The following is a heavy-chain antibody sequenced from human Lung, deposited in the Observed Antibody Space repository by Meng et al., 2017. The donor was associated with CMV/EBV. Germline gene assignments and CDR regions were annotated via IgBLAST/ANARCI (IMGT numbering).Heavy chain of an antibody. CDR3: ARDHCSSTSCYLYYYYYYGMDV. J-gene: IGHJ6*01. Sequence: GESLKISCAASGFTFSSYSMNWVRQAPGKGLEWVSYISSSSSTIYYADSVKGRFTISRDNAKNSLYLQMNSLRAEDTAVYYCARDHCSSTSCYLYYYYYYGMDVWGQGTTVPFSS. V-gene: IGHV3-48*04. CDR2: ISSSSSTI. CDR1: GFTFSSYS. D-gene: IGHD2-2*01.